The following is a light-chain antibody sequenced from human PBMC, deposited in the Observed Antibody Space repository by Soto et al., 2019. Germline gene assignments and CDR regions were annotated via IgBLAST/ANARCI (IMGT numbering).Light chain of an antibody. CDR1: EGGRSSY. CDR3: QQYGSSPAT. CDR2: GAS. V-gene: IGKV3-20*01. Sequence: EIVLTQSPGTLSLSPGERATLSCRASEGGRSSYLAWYPQKPGQAPSLLIYGASTSATGLPDGFTGSRSGTDFTLSASRLEPEDFAVYFCQQYGSSPATFGQGTKVDIK. J-gene: IGKJ1*01.